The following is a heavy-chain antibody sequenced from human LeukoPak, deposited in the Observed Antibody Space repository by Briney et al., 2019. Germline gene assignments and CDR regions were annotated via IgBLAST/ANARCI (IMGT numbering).Heavy chain of an antibody. CDR2: IYSGGTT. D-gene: IGHD1-26*01. CDR3: AKVGWELLLSIYYFDY. CDR1: EFTISSNY. J-gene: IGHJ4*02. V-gene: IGHV3-53*01. Sequence: PGGSLRLSCVASEFTISSNYMNWVRQAPGKGLAWVSVIYSGGTTYYADSVKGRFTISRDISKNTLYLQMNSLRAEDTAVYYCAKVGWELLLSIYYFDYWGQGTLVTVSS.